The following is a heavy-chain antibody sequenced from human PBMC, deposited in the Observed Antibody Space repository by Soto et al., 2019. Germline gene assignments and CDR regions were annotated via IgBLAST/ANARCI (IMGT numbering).Heavy chain of an antibody. D-gene: IGHD3-3*01. CDR2: ISYDGSNK. Sequence: GGSLRLSCAASGFTFSSYGMHWVRQAPGKGLEWVAVISYDGSNKYYADSVKGRFTISRDYSKNTLYLQMNSLRAEDTAVYYCAKDDKRLRFLEWLLYLDYWGQGTLVTVSS. CDR3: AKDDKRLRFLEWLLYLDY. V-gene: IGHV3-30*18. J-gene: IGHJ4*02. CDR1: GFTFSSYG.